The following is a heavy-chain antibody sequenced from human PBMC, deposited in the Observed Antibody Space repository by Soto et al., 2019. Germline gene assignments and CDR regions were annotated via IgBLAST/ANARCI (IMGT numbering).Heavy chain of an antibody. Sequence: PGGSLRLSCAASGFTFSSYAMHWVRQAPGKGLEWVAVISYDGSKKYYGDSVKGRFTISRDNYKKTLYLQMNSLRAEDTAVYYCARDWGSGSYYNGPNDYWGQGTLVTVSS. CDR1: GFTFSSYA. D-gene: IGHD3-10*01. CDR3: ARDWGSGSYYNGPNDY. V-gene: IGHV3-30-3*01. J-gene: IGHJ4*02. CDR2: ISYDGSKK.